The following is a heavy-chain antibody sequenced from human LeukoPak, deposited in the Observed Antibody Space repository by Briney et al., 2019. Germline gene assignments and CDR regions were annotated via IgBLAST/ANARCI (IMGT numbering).Heavy chain of an antibody. CDR3: AKDRGKADIVVVPAALHHDAFDI. D-gene: IGHD2-2*01. V-gene: IGHV3-30*02. J-gene: IGHJ3*02. CDR1: GFTFSSYG. Sequence: PGGSLRLSCAASGFTFSSYGMHWVRQAPGKGLEWVAFIRYDGSNKYYADSVKGRFTISRDNSKNTLYLQMNSLRAEDTAVYYCAKDRGKADIVVVPAALHHDAFDIWGQGTMVTVSS. CDR2: IRYDGSNK.